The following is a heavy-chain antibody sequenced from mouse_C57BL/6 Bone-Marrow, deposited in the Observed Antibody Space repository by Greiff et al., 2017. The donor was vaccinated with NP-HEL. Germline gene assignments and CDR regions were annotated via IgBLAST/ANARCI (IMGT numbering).Heavy chain of an antibody. Sequence: VQLQQSGPELVKPGASVKIPCKASGYTFTDYNMDWVKQSHGKSLEWIGDINPNNGGTIYNQKFKGKATLTVDKSSSPAYMELSSLTSEDTEDYSCARHCYGDYYMDDWGKGTSVTVSS. J-gene: IGHJ4*01. CDR2: INPNNGGT. D-gene: IGHD2-13*01. CDR3: ARHCYGDYYMDD. V-gene: IGHV1-18*01. CDR1: GYTFTDYN.